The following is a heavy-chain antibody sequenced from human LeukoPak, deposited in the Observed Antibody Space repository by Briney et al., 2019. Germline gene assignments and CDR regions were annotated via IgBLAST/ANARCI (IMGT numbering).Heavy chain of an antibody. CDR1: GGSISSYY. J-gene: IGHJ3*02. D-gene: IGHD3-9*01. Sequence: SETLSLTCTVSGGSISSYYWSWIRQPPGKGLEWIGYIYYSGSTNYNPSLKSRVTISVDTSKNQFSLKLSSVTAADTAVYYCARSLVRYQGAFDIWGQGTMVTVSS. CDR3: ARSLVRYQGAFDI. CDR2: IYYSGST. V-gene: IGHV4-59*08.